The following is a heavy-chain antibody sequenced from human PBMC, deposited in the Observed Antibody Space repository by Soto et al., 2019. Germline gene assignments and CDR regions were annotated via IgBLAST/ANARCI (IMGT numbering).Heavy chain of an antibody. Sequence: EVQLLESGGGLVQPGGSLRLSCAASGFTFSSYAMSWVRQAPGKGLEWVSVISGSGDSTYYAYSVKDRFTISRDNSKNTLYLQRNSLRSEDTAGYYCARRGSGSYYVYGGQGTLVTVSS. CDR3: ARRGSGSYYVY. CDR2: ISGSGDST. V-gene: IGHV3-23*01. J-gene: IGHJ4*02. CDR1: GFTFSSYA. D-gene: IGHD1-26*01.